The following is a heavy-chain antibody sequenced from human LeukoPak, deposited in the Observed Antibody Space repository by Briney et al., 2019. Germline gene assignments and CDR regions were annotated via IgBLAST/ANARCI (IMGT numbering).Heavy chain of an antibody. CDR2: IRSKAYGGTT. V-gene: IGHV3-49*03. CDR1: GFTFGDYA. D-gene: IGHD6-13*01. J-gene: IGHJ4*02. CDR3: SRPPIGQQLVLGYFDY. Sequence: QSGGSLRLSCTASGFTFGDYAMSWFRQAPGKGLEWVGFIRSKAYGGTTEYAASVKGRFTISRDDSKSIAYLQMNSLKTEDTAVYYCSRPPIGQQLVLGYFDYWGQGTLVTVSS.